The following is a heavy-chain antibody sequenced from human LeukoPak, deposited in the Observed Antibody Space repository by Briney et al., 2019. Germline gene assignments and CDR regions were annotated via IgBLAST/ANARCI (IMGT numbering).Heavy chain of an antibody. Sequence: GGSLRLSCAASGFTFSSYSMNWVRQAPGKGLEWVSSISSSSSYIYYADSVKGRFTISRDNSKNMLYLQMNSLRGEDTAVYYCAKSPRHCSGRSCFDFDYWGQGTLVTASS. J-gene: IGHJ4*02. D-gene: IGHD2-15*01. V-gene: IGHV3-21*01. CDR1: GFTFSSYS. CDR3: AKSPRHCSGRSCFDFDY. CDR2: ISSSSSYI.